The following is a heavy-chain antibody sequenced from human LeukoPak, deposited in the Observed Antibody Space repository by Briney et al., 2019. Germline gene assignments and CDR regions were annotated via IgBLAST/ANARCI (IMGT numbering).Heavy chain of an antibody. Sequence: GGSLRLSCVASGLPIADFAMHWVRQAPGKGLEWVSLISGDGVSTFYADSVKARFSISRDNSKNSLYLEMNSLTTEDAAMYYCAKESGKFDYWGQGTLVAVSS. CDR1: GLPIADFA. CDR3: AKESGKFDY. CDR2: ISGDGVST. J-gene: IGHJ4*02. V-gene: IGHV3-43*02.